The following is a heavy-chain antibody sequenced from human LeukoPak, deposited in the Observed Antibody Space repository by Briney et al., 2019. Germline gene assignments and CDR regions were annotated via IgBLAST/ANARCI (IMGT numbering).Heavy chain of an antibody. CDR2: ISSSSSTI. CDR3: AVARTNHYYYMDV. D-gene: IGHD1-14*01. V-gene: IGHV3-48*01. Sequence: PGGSLRLSCAASGFTFSSYSMNWVRQAPGKGLEWVSYISSSSSTIYYADSVKGRFTISRDNAKNSLYLQMNSLRAEDTAVYYCAVARTNHYYYMDVWGKGTTVTVSS. J-gene: IGHJ6*03. CDR1: GFTFSSYS.